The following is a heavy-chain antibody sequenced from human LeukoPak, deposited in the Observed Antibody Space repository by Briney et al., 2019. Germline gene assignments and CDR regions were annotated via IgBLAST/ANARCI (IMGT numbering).Heavy chain of an antibody. CDR1: GFTFSSYA. J-gene: IGHJ4*02. V-gene: IGHV3-23*01. CDR3: AKDAYHYSGGWYYFDY. CDR2: ISGSGGTT. Sequence: NPGGSLRLSCAASGFTFSSYAMSWVRQAPGKGLEWVSAISGSGGTTYYADSVKGRFTISRDNSKNTLYLQMNSLRAEDTAVYYCAKDAYHYSGGWYYFDYWGQGTLVTVSS. D-gene: IGHD6-19*01.